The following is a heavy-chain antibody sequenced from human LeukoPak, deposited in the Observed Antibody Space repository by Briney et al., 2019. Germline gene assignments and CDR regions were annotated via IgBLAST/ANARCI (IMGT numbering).Heavy chain of an antibody. CDR2: INPNSVGT. CDR1: GYTFTGYY. Sequence: ASVKVSCKASGYTFTGYYMHWVRQAPGQGLEWIGWINPNSVGTNYAQKFQGRVTMTRDTSISTAYMELSRLRSDDTAVYYCARDREYCSGGSCYGGYNWFDPWGQGTLVTVSS. CDR3: ARDREYCSGGSCYGGYNWFDP. J-gene: IGHJ5*02. V-gene: IGHV1-2*02. D-gene: IGHD2-15*01.